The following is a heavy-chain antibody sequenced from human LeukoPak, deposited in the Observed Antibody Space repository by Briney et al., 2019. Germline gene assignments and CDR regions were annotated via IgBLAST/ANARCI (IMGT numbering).Heavy chain of an antibody. D-gene: IGHD6-25*01. Sequence: GGSLRLSCAASGFTFSSYSMTWVRQAPGKGLEWVSSISSSSSYIYYADSVKGRFTISRDNAKNSLYLQMNSLRAEDTAVYYCARAGSSGCQGAFDIWGQGTMVTVSS. CDR3: ARAGSSGCQGAFDI. CDR2: ISSSSSYI. J-gene: IGHJ3*02. CDR1: GFTFSSYS. V-gene: IGHV3-21*01.